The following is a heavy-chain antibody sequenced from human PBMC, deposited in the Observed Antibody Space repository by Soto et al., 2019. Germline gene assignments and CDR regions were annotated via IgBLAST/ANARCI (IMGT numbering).Heavy chain of an antibody. CDR3: ARDIQSVGPRANDAFDV. CDR2: LNPDTGNT. V-gene: IGHV1-3*01. D-gene: IGHD5-18*01. J-gene: IGHJ3*01. CDR1: GFTFSDNL. Sequence: QVQLVQSGAALKKPGASVNISCTASGFTFSDNLINWVRQVPGQGLEWMGWLNPDTGNTRYTETFQGRVTSPKHPSASIAYLELSGLENEDTALYFCARDIQSVGPRANDAFDVWCQGTMITVSS.